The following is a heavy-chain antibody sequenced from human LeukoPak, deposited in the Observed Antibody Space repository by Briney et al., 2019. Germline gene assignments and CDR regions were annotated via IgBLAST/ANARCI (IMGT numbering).Heavy chain of an antibody. CDR3: ARENDYGVPGRRGVFDY. Sequence: PGGSLRLSCAASGFTFSDYYMSWIRQAPGKGLEWVSYIRSSSSYTNYADSVKGRFTISRDNAKNSLYLQMNSLRAEDTAVYYCARENDYGVPGRRGVFDYWGQGTLVTVSS. CDR1: GFTFSDYY. J-gene: IGHJ4*02. V-gene: IGHV3-11*06. CDR2: IRSSSSYT. D-gene: IGHD4-17*01.